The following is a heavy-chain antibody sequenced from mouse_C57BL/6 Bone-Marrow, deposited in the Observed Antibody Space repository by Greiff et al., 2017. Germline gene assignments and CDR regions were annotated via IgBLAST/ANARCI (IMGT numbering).Heavy chain of an antibody. V-gene: IGHV1-64*01. J-gene: IGHJ2*01. CDR2: IHPNSGST. D-gene: IGHD1-1*01. CDR1: GYTFTSYW. Sequence: VLLQQPGAELVKPGASVKLSCKASGYTFTSYWMHWVKQRPGQGLEWIGMIHPNSGSTNYNEKFKSKATLTVDKSSSTAYMQLSSLTSEDSAVYYCGTDYGSSYNYWGQGTTLTVSS. CDR3: GTDYGSSYNY.